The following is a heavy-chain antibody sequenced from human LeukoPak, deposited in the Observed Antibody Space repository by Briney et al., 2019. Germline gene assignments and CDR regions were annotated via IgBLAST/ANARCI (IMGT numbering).Heavy chain of an antibody. J-gene: IGHJ6*02. CDR1: GFTFSTYV. CDR3: SRMDV. Sequence: GGSLRLSCAASGFTFSTYVMNWVRQAPGKGLEWVSTISDSGGSTYYADSVKGRFTISRDNSKSTLYLQMNSLRAEDTAVYYCSRMDVWGQGTTVTVSS. V-gene: IGHV3-23*01. CDR2: ISDSGGST.